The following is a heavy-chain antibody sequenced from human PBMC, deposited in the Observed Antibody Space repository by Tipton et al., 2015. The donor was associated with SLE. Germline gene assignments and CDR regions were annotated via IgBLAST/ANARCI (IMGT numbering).Heavy chain of an antibody. Sequence: VTISVDTSKNQISLKLSSVTAADTAVYYCARMMSGSYFDYWGQGTLVTVSS. D-gene: IGHD3-10*01. V-gene: IGHV4-30-4*05. J-gene: IGHJ4*02. CDR3: ARMMSGSYFDY.